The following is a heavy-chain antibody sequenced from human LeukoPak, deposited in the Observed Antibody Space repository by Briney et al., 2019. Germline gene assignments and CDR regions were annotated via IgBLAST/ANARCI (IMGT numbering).Heavy chain of an antibody. D-gene: IGHD4-17*01. J-gene: IGHJ4*02. CDR2: ISYDGSNK. V-gene: IGHV3-30*18. CDR1: GFTFSSYG. CDR3: AKYGDYGDYGNFDY. Sequence: PGRSLRLSCAASGFTFSSYGMHWVRQAPGKGLEWVAVISYDGSNKYYADSVKGRFTISRDNSKNTLYLQMNSLRAEDTAVYYCAKYGDYGDYGNFDYWGQGTLVTVSS.